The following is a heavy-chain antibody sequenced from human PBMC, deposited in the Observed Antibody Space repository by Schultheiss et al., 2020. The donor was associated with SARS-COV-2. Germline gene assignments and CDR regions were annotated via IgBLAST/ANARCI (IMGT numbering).Heavy chain of an antibody. CDR1: GLTLSTYW. V-gene: IGHV3-23*01. Sequence: GGSLRLSCAASGLTLSTYWMHWVRQVPGKGLVWVSGISGSGDSTDYADSVKGRFTISRDNSKNTLFLQMNSLRAEDTAVYYCASGKGDYWGQGTLVTVSS. J-gene: IGHJ4*02. D-gene: IGHD1-26*01. CDR2: ISGSGDST. CDR3: ASGKGDY.